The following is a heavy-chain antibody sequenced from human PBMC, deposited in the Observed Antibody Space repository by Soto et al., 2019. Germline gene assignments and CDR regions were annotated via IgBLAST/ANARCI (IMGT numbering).Heavy chain of an antibody. CDR1: GFTFSSYS. J-gene: IGHJ6*03. CDR3: ARGLGYCSGGSCYEGHYYYYYYMDV. CDR2: ISSSSSTI. V-gene: IGHV3-48*01. D-gene: IGHD2-15*01. Sequence: GGSLRLSCAASGFTFSSYSMNWVRQAPGKGLEWVSYISSSSSTIYYADSVKGRFTISRDNAKNSLYLQMNSLRAEDTAVYYCARGLGYCSGGSCYEGHYYYYYYMDVWGKGTTVTVSS.